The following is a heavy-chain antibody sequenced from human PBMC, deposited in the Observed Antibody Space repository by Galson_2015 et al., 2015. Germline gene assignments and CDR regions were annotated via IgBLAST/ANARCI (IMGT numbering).Heavy chain of an antibody. CDR1: GFTFSSYE. Sequence: SLRLSCAASGFTFSSYEMNWVRQAPGKGLEWVSYISSSGSTIYYADSVKGRFTISRDNARNSLYLQMNSLRAEDTAVYYCASLVRGVRLYDIWGQGTMVTVSS. J-gene: IGHJ3*02. CDR2: ISSSGSTI. D-gene: IGHD3-10*01. CDR3: ASLVRGVRLYDI. V-gene: IGHV3-48*03.